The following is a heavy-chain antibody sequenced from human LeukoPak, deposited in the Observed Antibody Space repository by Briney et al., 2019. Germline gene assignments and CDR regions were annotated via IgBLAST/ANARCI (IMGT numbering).Heavy chain of an antibody. CDR1: GGSISSSSYY. Sequence: SETLSLTCTVSGGSISSSSYYWGWIRQPPGKGLEWIGSIYYSGSTYYNPSLKSRVTTSVDTSKNQFSLKLSSVTAADTAVYYCARVQGGIVATSFDYWGQGTLVTVSS. J-gene: IGHJ4*02. D-gene: IGHD5-12*01. V-gene: IGHV4-39*07. CDR2: IYYSGST. CDR3: ARVQGGIVATSFDY.